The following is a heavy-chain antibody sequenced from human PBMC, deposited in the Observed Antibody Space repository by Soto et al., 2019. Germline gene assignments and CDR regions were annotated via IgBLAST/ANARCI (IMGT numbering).Heavy chain of an antibody. V-gene: IGHV1-2*02. CDR3: ARDPGNIVAAFGPTTHWFDP. CDR2: INPNSGGT. CDR1: GYTFTGYY. J-gene: IGHJ5*02. D-gene: IGHD6-13*01. Sequence: SSVKVSCKASGYTFTGYYMHWVRQAPGQGLEWMGWINPNSGGTSYAQKFQGRVTMTRDTSISTSYMELSSLRSDDTAVYYCARDPGNIVAAFGPTTHWFDPWGQGSLVTVSS.